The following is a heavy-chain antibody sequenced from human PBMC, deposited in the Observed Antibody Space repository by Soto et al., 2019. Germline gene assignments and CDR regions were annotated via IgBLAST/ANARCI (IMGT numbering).Heavy chain of an antibody. J-gene: IGHJ4*02. D-gene: IGHD1-26*01. Sequence: QLQLQESGPGLVKPSETLSLTCTVSGGSISTPNYYWGWIRQPPGKGLEWIGSIYYSGSTYYNPSRKSRVTISVDTARTQFSLRLTSVTAADTAVYYCARRYTGSYYDYWGQGTLVTVSS. V-gene: IGHV4-39*01. CDR1: GGSISTPNYY. CDR2: IYYSGST. CDR3: ARRYTGSYYDY.